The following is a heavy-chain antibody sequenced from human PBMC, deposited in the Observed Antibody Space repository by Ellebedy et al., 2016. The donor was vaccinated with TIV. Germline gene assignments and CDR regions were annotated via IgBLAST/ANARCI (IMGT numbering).Heavy chain of an antibody. CDR1: GFTFNSYW. D-gene: IGHD3-10*01. J-gene: IGHJ3*02. V-gene: IGHV3-23*03. Sequence: GESLKISCAASGFTFNSYWMSWVRQAPGKGLEWVSVMYSGGGSTYYADSVKGRFTISRDNSKNTLYLQMNSLRAEDTALYYCARDSGRDYYGSGSFYNVAFDIWGQGTMVTVSS. CDR3: ARDSGRDYYGSGSFYNVAFDI. CDR2: MYSGGGST.